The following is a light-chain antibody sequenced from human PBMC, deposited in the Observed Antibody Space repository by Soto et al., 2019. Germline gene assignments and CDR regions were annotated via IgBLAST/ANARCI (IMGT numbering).Light chain of an antibody. Sequence: QSALTQPASVSRSPGQSITISCTGTSSDVGGFNSVSWYQLRPGTAPKLILYDVVDRPSGVSYRFSGSKSGNTASLTIAGLHAADEADYFFSCYTSTMTSVFGSGTKVTV. CDR3: SCYTSTMTSV. V-gene: IGLV2-14*03. CDR1: SSDVGGFNS. CDR2: DVV. J-gene: IGLJ1*01.